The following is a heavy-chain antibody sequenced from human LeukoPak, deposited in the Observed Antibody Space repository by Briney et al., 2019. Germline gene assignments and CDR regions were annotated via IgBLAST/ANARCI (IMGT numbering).Heavy chain of an antibody. CDR2: ISGSGGST. CDR3: ARAGTTGDFDY. V-gene: IGHV3-23*01. D-gene: IGHD4-11*01. CDR1: GFTFSSYA. J-gene: IGHJ4*02. Sequence: GGSLRPSCAASGFTFSSYAMSWVRQAPGKGLEWVSAISGSGGSTYYADSVKGRFTISRDNSRNTLYLQMNSLRAEDTAVYYCARAGTTGDFDYWGQGTLVTVSS.